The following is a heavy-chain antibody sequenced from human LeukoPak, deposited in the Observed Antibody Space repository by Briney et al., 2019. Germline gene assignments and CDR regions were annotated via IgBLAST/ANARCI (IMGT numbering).Heavy chain of an antibody. V-gene: IGHV4-4*07. J-gene: IGHJ4*02. CDR1: GGSLRAYY. Sequence: SETLSLTCTVSGGSLRAYYWSWLRQPAGKGLEWVGRIYTSESTNYNPSLKSRVTMSIDTSKNQFSLKLSSVTAADSAVYYCARGYGDHGYDYWGQGTLVTVSS. CDR2: IYTSEST. CDR3: ARGYGDHGYDY. D-gene: IGHD4-17*01.